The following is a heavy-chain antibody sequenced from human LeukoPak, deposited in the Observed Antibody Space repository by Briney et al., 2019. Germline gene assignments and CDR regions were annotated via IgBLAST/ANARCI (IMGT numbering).Heavy chain of an antibody. J-gene: IGHJ4*02. CDR3: AKGGDY. CDR1: GFTFSTYS. CDR2: ITASSNYI. Sequence: GGSLRLSCTASGFTFSTYSMNWVRQAPGKGLEWVSSITASSNYIYYADSVKGRFTISRDNAKNSLYLQMNSLRAEDTAVYYCAKGGDYWGQGTLVTVSS. V-gene: IGHV3-21*06.